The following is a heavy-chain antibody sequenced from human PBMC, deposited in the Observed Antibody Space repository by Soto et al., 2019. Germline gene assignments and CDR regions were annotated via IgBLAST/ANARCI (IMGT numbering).Heavy chain of an antibody. D-gene: IGHD2-21*02. CDR1: GYTCTSYA. CDR2: INAGNGNT. Sequence: QVQVVQFGAEEKKPGASVKVSCKASGYTCTSYAMHWVRQARGQRLEWMGWINAGNGNTKYSQKFQGRVTITRDLSASTAYLELSSLRSEDTAVYYCARSFVVLTALDYWGQGTLVTVSS. V-gene: IGHV1-3*05. J-gene: IGHJ4*02. CDR3: ARSFVVLTALDY.